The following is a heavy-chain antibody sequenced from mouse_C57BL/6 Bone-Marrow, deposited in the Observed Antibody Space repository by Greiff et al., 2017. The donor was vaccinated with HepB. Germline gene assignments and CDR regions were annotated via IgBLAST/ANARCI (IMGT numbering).Heavy chain of an antibody. Sequence: VQLQQSGPELVKPGASVKISCKASGYAFSSSWMNWVKQRPGKGIEWIGRIYPGDGGTNYNGKFKGKATLTADKSSSTAYMQLSSLTSEDSAVYFSAREPLYVDYYIGYFDYRGQDTTLTVSP. CDR3: AREPLYVDYYIGYFDY. J-gene: IGHJ2*01. CDR2: IYPGDGGT. D-gene: IGHD2-3*01. V-gene: IGHV1-82*01. CDR1: GYAFSSSW.